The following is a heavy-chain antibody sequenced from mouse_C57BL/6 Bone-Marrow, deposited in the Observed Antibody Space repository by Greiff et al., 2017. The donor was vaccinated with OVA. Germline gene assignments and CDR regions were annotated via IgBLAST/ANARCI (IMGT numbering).Heavy chain of an antibody. CDR3: ARDLDGYYGYFDY. CDR1: GYTFTSYW. V-gene: IGHV1-64*01. D-gene: IGHD2-3*01. Sequence: QVQLKQPGAELVKPGASVKLSCKASGYTFTSYWMHWVKQRPGQGLEWIGMIHPNSGSTNYNEKFKSKTTLTVDKSSSTAYMQLSSLTSEDSAVYYCARDLDGYYGYFDYWGQGTTLTVSS. J-gene: IGHJ2*01. CDR2: IHPNSGST.